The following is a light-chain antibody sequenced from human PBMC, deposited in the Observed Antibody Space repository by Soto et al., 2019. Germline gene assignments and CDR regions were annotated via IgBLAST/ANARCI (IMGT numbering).Light chain of an antibody. CDR2: AES. CDR1: QGISSY. J-gene: IGKJ1*01. V-gene: IGKV1-39*01. Sequence: IHLAHSPASLSASFGDIVTITFGASQGISSYLAWYQQKPGKAPKLLIYAESSLQSGVPSRFGGSGSETDFTLTISSLQPEDFATYSCQQSYSTTWTFGQGTKVDIK. CDR3: QQSYSTTWT.